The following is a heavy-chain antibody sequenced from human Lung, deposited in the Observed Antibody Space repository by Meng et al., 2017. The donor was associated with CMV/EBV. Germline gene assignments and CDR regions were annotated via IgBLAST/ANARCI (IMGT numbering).Heavy chain of an antibody. J-gene: IGHJ4*02. CDR3: ARHQNGGTYPLDY. D-gene: IGHD3-16*02. CDR1: GGSIITYY. V-gene: IGHV4-59*08. CDR2: NYYSGST. Sequence: VQLQELAPVLVKPSETPSLTRAVSGGSIITYYWSWIRQPPGKGLEWIGNNYYSGSTNHNPSLASRVTISVDSSKNQFSLKLSSVTAADTAVYYCARHQNGGTYPLDYWGQGTLVTVSS.